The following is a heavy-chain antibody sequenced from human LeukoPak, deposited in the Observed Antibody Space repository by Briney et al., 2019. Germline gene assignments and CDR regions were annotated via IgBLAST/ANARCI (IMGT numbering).Heavy chain of an antibody. CDR2: ISSSGSTI. CDR1: GFTFSDYY. CDR3: ASGTLHTLVGATSLSGDY. Sequence: GGSLRLSCAASGFTFSDYYMSWIRQAPGKGLEWVSYISSSGSTIYYADSVKGRFTISRDNAKNSLYLQMNSLRAEDTAVYYCASGTLHTLVGATSLSGDYWGQGTLVTVSS. D-gene: IGHD1-26*01. V-gene: IGHV3-11*01. J-gene: IGHJ4*02.